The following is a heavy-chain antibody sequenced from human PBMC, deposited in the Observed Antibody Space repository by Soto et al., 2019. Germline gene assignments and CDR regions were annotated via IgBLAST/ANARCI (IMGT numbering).Heavy chain of an antibody. D-gene: IGHD6-13*01. CDR3: ARDNSSSWYGQTNWFDP. CDR1: GLTFSSYG. CDR2: IWYDGSNK. J-gene: IGHJ5*02. Sequence: GGSLRLSCAASGLTFSSYGMHWVRQAPGKGLEWVAVIWYDGSNKYYADSVKGRFTISRDNSKNTLYLQMNSLRAEDTAVYYCARDNSSSWYGQTNWFDPWGQGTLVTVSS. V-gene: IGHV3-33*01.